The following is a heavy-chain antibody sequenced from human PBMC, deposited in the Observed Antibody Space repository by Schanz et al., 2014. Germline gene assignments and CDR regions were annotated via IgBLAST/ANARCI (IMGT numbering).Heavy chain of an antibody. Sequence: QVQLQESGPGLVKPSETLSLTCTVSGDSIGTYQWSWIRQPPGKGLEWIGYVYHSGVTTYKSSLKSRVRITVDTKKNQFSLKRNSVPAADTAVYYCARSTYDFWSAFDYWGQGILVAVSS. J-gene: IGHJ4*02. CDR1: GDSIGTYQ. V-gene: IGHV4-59*08. CDR3: ARSTYDFWSAFDY. D-gene: IGHD3-3*01. CDR2: VYHSGVT.